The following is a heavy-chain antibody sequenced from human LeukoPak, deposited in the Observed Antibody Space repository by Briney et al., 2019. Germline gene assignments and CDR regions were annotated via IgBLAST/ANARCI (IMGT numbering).Heavy chain of an antibody. J-gene: IGHJ4*01. D-gene: IGHD3-3*01. Sequence: SETLSLTCTVSGGSISSGDYCWRWIRQPVGKGLEWIGYIYYSGSTYYNPSLKSRVTISVDTSKNQLSLKLSSVTAADTAVYYCARNLDFWSGYFDYWGQGTLVTVSS. CDR1: GGSISSGDYC. CDR2: IYYSGST. V-gene: IGHV4-30-4*01. CDR3: ARNLDFWSGYFDY.